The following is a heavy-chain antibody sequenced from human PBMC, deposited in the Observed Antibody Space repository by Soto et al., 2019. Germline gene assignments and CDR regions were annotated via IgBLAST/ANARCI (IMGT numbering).Heavy chain of an antibody. J-gene: IGHJ4*02. CDR2: INPSGGST. Sequence: ASVKVSCKASGYTFTSYYMHWVRQAPGQGLEWMGIINPSGGSTSYAQKFQGRVTMTRDTSTSTVYMELSSLRSEDTAVYYCARDYYYDSSGYYCLDYWGQGTLVTVSS. CDR1: GYTFTSYY. V-gene: IGHV1-46*03. CDR3: ARDYYYDSSGYYCLDY. D-gene: IGHD3-22*01.